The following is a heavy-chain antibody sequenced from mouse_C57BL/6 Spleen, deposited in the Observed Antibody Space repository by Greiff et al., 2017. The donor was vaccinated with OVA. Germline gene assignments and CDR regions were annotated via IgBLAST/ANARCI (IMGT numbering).Heavy chain of an antibody. CDR3: ASDYGSKFAY. J-gene: IGHJ3*01. D-gene: IGHD1-1*01. V-gene: IGHV1-64*01. Sequence: QVQLQQPGAELVKPGASVKLSCKASGYTFTSYWMHWVKQRPGQGLEWIGMIHPNSGSTNYNEKFKSKATLTVDKSSSTAYMQLGSLTSEDSAVYYCASDYGSKFAYWGQGTLVTVSA. CDR1: GYTFTSYW. CDR2: IHPNSGST.